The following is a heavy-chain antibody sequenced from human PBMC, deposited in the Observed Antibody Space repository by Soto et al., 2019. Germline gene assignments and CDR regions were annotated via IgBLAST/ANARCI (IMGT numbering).Heavy chain of an antibody. V-gene: IGHV3-15*01. D-gene: IGHD2-15*01. CDR2: IKREAAGGST. CDR3: TTRIVVEEAGSREFDY. CDR1: GFTFSNTW. Sequence: EVQLVESGGNLVNPGGSLRLSCAASGFTFSNTWMSWVRQAPGKGLEWVGRIKREAAGGSTNYAAPVKGRFTISREASNNTLYLQMSSLKSEETAVYYCTTRIVVEEAGSREFDYWGQGTLVTVSS. J-gene: IGHJ4*01.